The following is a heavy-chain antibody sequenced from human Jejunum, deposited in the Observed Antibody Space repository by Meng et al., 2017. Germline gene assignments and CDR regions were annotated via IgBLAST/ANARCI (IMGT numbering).Heavy chain of an antibody. Sequence: GSLRLSCTVSGGSMSGFYWSWVRQPPGKGLEWIGYIYYSGNTKYNPSLQSRITISVDTSKNQFSLNLRSVTAADTAVYYCAREEGDYSVRGSYRYDYWGQGTLVTVSS. CDR3: AREEGDYSVRGSYRYDY. CDR1: GGSMSGFY. CDR2: IYYSGNT. J-gene: IGHJ4*02. V-gene: IGHV4-59*01. D-gene: IGHD3-16*02.